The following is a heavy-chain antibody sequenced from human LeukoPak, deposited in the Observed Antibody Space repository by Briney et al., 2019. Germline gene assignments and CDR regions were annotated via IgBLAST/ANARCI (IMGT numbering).Heavy chain of an antibody. CDR3: ARPVGYSYDPFDY. Sequence: GSLRLSCAASGFTFSSYWMNWVRQAPGKGLEWVANIKQDGSEKYYVDSVKGRFTISRDNAKNSLYLRMNSLRAEDTAVYYCARPVGYSYDPFDYWGQGTLVTVSS. D-gene: IGHD5-18*01. CDR2: IKQDGSEK. J-gene: IGHJ4*02. CDR1: GFTFSSYW. V-gene: IGHV3-7*01.